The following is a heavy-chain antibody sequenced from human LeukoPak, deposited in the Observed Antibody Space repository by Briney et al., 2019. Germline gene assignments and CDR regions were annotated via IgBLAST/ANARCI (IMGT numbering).Heavy chain of an antibody. D-gene: IGHD2-2*01. CDR1: GVTLSRYA. J-gene: IGHJ4*02. Sequence: PGGSLRLSCAASGVTLSRYAMSWARQAPGKGLEWVSAISGSGGSTYYADSVKGRFTISRDNSKNTLYLQMNSLRAEDTAVYYCAKESPFDCSSTSCSSNWGQGTLVTVSS. CDR2: ISGSGGST. CDR3: AKESPFDCSSTSCSSN. V-gene: IGHV3-23*01.